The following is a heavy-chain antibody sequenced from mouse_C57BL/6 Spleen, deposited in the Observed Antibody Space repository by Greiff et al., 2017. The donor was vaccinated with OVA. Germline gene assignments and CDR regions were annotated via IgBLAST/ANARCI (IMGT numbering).Heavy chain of an antibody. CDR2: LNPSRGGT. D-gene: IGHD2-4*01. J-gene: IGHJ3*01. V-gene: IGHV1-53*01. Sequence: QLPQPVPALVQPGASVTLSCKASGYTFPSYWMHWVKQRPGQGLAWIGNLNPSRGGTNYNEKFQSKATLTVDKSSSTAYMPRSSLTAEDSAVYDGARPIYEEYDWFADWGQGTLGTVSA. CDR1: GYTFPSYW. CDR3: ARPIYEEYDWFAD.